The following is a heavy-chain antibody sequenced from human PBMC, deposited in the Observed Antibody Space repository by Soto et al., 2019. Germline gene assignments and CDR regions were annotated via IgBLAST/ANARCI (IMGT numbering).Heavy chain of an antibody. CDR1: GGTFSSYA. CDR2: IIPIFGTA. Sequence: GASVKVSCKASGGTFSSYAISWVRQAPGQGLEWMGVIIPIFGTANYAQKFQGRVTITADKSTSTAYMELSSLRSEDTAVYYCVYDSSGYYLFDYGGQGTLVTVSS. D-gene: IGHD3-22*01. V-gene: IGHV1-69*06. J-gene: IGHJ4*02. CDR3: VYDSSGYYLFDY.